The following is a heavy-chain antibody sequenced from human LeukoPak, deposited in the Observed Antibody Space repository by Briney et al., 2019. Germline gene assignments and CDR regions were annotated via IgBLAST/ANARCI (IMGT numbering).Heavy chain of an antibody. CDR1: GLTFSSYS. J-gene: IGHJ4*02. CDR2: ISISSSYI. Sequence: PGGSLRLSCAASGLTFSSYSMNWVRQAPGKGLEWVSSISISSSYIYYADSVKGRFTISRDNAKNSLYLQMNSLRDEDTAVYYCANLGPPGRDHYLESWGQGTLVTVSS. V-gene: IGHV3-21*01. CDR3: ANLGPPGRDHYLES. D-gene: IGHD5-24*01.